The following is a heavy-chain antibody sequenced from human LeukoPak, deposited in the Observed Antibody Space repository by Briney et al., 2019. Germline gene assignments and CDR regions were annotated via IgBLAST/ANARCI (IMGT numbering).Heavy chain of an antibody. D-gene: IGHD6-13*01. CDR1: GFTFTDNY. CDR2: IYGGGDT. CDR3: AKDPGSSSWSYYYYMDV. J-gene: IGHJ6*03. Sequence: PGGSLRLSCAASGFTFTDNYMNWVRQSSGKGLEWVSVIYGGGDTNYADSVKGRFIISRDTSKNTVYLQMNSLGAEDRAVYYCAKDPGSSSWSYYYYMDVWGKGTTVTVSS. V-gene: IGHV3-53*01.